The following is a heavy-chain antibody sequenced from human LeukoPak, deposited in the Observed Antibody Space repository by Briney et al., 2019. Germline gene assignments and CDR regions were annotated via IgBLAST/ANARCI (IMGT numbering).Heavy chain of an antibody. J-gene: IGHJ4*02. D-gene: IGHD1-26*01. CDR3: AKRGAEVGATVAPGDY. Sequence: GGSLRLSCAASGFTLSSYAMSWVRQAPGKGLEWVSAISGSGGSTYYADSVKGRFTISRDSSKNTLYLQMNSLRAEDTAVYYCAKRGAEVGATVAPGDYWGQGTLVTVSS. CDR1: GFTLSSYA. CDR2: ISGSGGST. V-gene: IGHV3-23*01.